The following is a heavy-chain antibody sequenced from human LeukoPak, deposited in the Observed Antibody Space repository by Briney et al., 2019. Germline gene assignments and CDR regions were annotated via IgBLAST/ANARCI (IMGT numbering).Heavy chain of an antibody. V-gene: IGHV3-23*01. CDR3: AKDPSYYFDY. CDR2: ISGSGGST. Sequence: GGSLRLSCAASGFTFSSYAMSWVRQAPGKGLEWVSDISGSGGSTYYADSVKGRFTIPRDNSKNTLYLQMNSLRAEDTAVYYCAKDPSYYFDYWGQGTLVTVSS. CDR1: GFTFSSYA. J-gene: IGHJ4*02.